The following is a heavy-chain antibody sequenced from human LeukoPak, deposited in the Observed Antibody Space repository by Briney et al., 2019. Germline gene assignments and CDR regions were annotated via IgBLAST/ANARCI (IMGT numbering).Heavy chain of an antibody. CDR1: GGSISSSSYH. CDR2: IYYTGAT. Sequence: SETLSLTCTVSGGSISSSSYHWGWIRQSPGEGLEWIASIYYTGATYYNPSLKSRVTISVDTSKNQFSLKLSSVTAADTAVYYCARDQTDYYYGMDVWGQGTTVTVSS. CDR3: ARDQTDYYYGMDV. J-gene: IGHJ6*02. V-gene: IGHV4-39*07.